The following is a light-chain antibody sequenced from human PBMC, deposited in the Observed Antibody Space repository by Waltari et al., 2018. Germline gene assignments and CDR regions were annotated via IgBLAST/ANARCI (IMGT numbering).Light chain of an antibody. Sequence: QSVLTQPPSASGTPGQRVTISCSGSNSNIGSNNVYWSQQLPGTAPKRLIYRNDQRPSGVPDRFSGSKSGSSASLAISGLRSEDEADYYCASWDDSLSGHYVFGTGTKVTV. CDR3: ASWDDSLSGHYV. V-gene: IGLV1-47*01. CDR1: NSNIGSNN. CDR2: RND. J-gene: IGLJ1*01.